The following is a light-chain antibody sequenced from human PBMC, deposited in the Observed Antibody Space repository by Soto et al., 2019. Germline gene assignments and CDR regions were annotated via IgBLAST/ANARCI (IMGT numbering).Light chain of an antibody. Sequence: DIVKTQSPLSLPVTPGEPASISCRSSQSLLHSDVYDYLDWFLQKPGQSPHLLIYLGYKRASGAPDRFSGSGSGTDFTLKISRGEAEDAGVHYCMQTLQTPFGGGTKVEIK. J-gene: IGKJ4*01. CDR2: LGY. V-gene: IGKV2-28*01. CDR1: QSLLHSDVYDY. CDR3: MQTLQTP.